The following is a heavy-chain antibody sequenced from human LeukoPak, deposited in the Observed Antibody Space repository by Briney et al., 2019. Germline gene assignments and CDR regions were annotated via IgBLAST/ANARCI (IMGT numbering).Heavy chain of an antibody. J-gene: IGHJ5*02. D-gene: IGHD1-26*01. CDR3: ARVLRTVFGAHNWIDP. CDR1: GYTFTGFY. V-gene: IGHV1-2*02. Sequence: ASVKVSCKASGYTFTGFYMYWVRQAPGHGLEWMGWINPNTGATKNAQKFQGRVTMTRDTSSSTAYMELRRLTSDDTAVYYCARVLRTVFGAHNWIDPWGQGTLVTVSS. CDR2: INPNTGAT.